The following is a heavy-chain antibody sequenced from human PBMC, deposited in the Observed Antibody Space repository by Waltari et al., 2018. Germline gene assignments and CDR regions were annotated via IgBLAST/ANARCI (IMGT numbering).Heavy chain of an antibody. CDR1: GFTFRSFE. V-gene: IGHV3-48*03. CDR3: ARDSLEWLSDGMDV. Sequence: EVQLVESGGGLVQPGGSLRLSCAASGFTFRSFEMTWVRPAPGKGLEWVSYISSSGSTIYYADSVKGRFTISRDNAKNSLYLQMNSLRAEDTAVYYCARDSLEWLSDGMDVWGQGTTVTVSS. D-gene: IGHD3-3*01. CDR2: ISSSGSTI. J-gene: IGHJ6*02.